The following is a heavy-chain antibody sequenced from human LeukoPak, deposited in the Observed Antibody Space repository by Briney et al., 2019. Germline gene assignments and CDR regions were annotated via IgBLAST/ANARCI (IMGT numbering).Heavy chain of an antibody. CDR2: INPNTGDT. D-gene: IGHD1-1*01. V-gene: IGHV1-2*02. CDR1: GFTFNAYY. Sequence: ASVKVSCKASGFTFNAYYIHWVRQAPGQGLKWMGWINPNTGDTNFAQKFQGRVAMTRDTSLSTAYMDLSRLTSDDTAVYYCARGRGTSDIDYWGQGTLVTVSS. J-gene: IGHJ4*02. CDR3: ARGRGTSDIDY.